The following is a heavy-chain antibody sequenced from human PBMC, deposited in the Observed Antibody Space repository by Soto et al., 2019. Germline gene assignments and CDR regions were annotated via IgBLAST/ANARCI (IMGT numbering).Heavy chain of an antibody. CDR2: ISHDGRNK. CDR3: VKDLSDYGAHLWYLDL. D-gene: IGHD4-17*01. V-gene: IGHV3-30*18. Sequence: QVQLVESGGGVVQPGKSLRLSCAASGFSISNYGMHWVRQTPGKGLEWVAIISHDGRNKFYADSVKGRFAISRDISQNRVFLKRRTQTTEKRSIYFCVKDLSDYGAHLWYLDLGGGATLVTVSS. J-gene: IGHJ2*01. CDR1: GFSISNYG.